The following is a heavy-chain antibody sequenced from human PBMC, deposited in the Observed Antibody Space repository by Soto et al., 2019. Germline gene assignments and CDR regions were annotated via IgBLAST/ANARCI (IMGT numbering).Heavy chain of an antibody. CDR2: IIPILGIA. D-gene: IGHD2-15*01. Sequence: QVQLVQSGAEVKKPGSSVKVSCKASGGTFSSYTISWVRQAPGQGLEWMGRIIPILGIANYAQKFQGRVTVNADKTTSTASMELSSLRSEDTAVYYCARDWATLGYCSGGSCRAYYYGMDVWGQGTTVTVSS. CDR1: GGTFSSYT. CDR3: ARDWATLGYCSGGSCRAYYYGMDV. V-gene: IGHV1-69*08. J-gene: IGHJ6*02.